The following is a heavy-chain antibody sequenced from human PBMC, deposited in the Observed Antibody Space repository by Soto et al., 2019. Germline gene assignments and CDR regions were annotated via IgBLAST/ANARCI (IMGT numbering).Heavy chain of an antibody. D-gene: IGHD6-13*01. CDR1: GFTFSSYW. J-gene: IGHJ6*02. V-gene: IGHV3-7*01. CDR2: IKQDGSEK. Sequence: EVQLVESGGGLVQPGGSLRLSCAASGFTFSSYWMTWVRQAPGKGLEWVANIKQDGSEKYHVESVKGRFTISRDNAKNSLYLQMNSLRAADTAVYYCARDQSIPGYYSSWGLRSLGGMDVWGQGTTVTVSS. CDR3: ARDQSIPGYYSSWGLRSLGGMDV.